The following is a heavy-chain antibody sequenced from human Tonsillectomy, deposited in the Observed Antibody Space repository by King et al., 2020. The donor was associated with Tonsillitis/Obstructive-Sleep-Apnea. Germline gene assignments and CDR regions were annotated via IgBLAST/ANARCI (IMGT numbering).Heavy chain of an antibody. CDR3: AKDLDGSGGYKPYFDY. V-gene: IGHV3-23*04. CDR1: GFTFSSYA. CDR2: ISCSGDST. D-gene: IGHD3-10*01. J-gene: IGHJ4*02. Sequence: VQLVESGGGLVQPGGSLRLSCAASGFTFSSYAMSWVRQAAGKGLEWVSGISCSGDSTYYADSVKGRFTISRDNSKNTLYLQMNSLRAEDAAVYYCAKDLDGSGGYKPYFDYWGQGTLVTVSS.